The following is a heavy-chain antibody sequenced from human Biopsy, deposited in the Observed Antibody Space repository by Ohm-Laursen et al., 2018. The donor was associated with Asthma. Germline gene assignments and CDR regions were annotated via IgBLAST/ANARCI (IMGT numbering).Heavy chain of an antibody. Sequence: SLRLSCSAPGFTFSSYGMHWVRQAPGKGLEWVACISYDGSNKYYGDSVKGRFTISRDNSKNTVYLQMISLRVEDTSVYYCARGAYYDFWSGYSRPIPGYYGMDVWGHGTTVTVSS. CDR2: ISYDGSNK. D-gene: IGHD3-3*01. J-gene: IGHJ6*02. V-gene: IGHV3-30*03. CDR1: GFTFSSYG. CDR3: ARGAYYDFWSGYSRPIPGYYGMDV.